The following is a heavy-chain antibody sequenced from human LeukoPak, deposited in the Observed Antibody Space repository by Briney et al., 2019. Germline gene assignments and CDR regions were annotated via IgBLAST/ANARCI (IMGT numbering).Heavy chain of an antibody. CDR1: GFTFSSYG. CDR2: ISYDGSNK. D-gene: IGHD3-10*01. CDR3: AIDRGYTSSYY. V-gene: IGHV3-30*03. J-gene: IGHJ4*02. Sequence: PGGSLRLSCAASGFTFSSYGMHWVRQAPGKGLEWVAVISYDGSNKYYADSVKGRFTISRDNSKNTLYLQMNSLRAEDTAVYYCAIDRGYTSSYYWGQGTLVTVSS.